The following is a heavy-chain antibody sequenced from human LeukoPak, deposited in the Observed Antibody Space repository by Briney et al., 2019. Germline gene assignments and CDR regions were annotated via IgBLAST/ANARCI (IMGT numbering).Heavy chain of an antibody. CDR1: GGTFSSYA. J-gene: IGHJ6*02. D-gene: IGHD6-6*01. CDR3: ARGYSSSSGASIPSYYYYYYGMDV. V-gene: IGHV1-69*13. CDR2: IIPIFGTA. Sequence: GASVKVSCTASGGTFSSYAISWVRQAPGQGLEWMGGIIPIFGTANYAQKFQGRVTITADESTSTAYMELSSLRSEDTAVYYCARGYSSSSGASIPSYYYYYYGMDVWGQGTTVTVSS.